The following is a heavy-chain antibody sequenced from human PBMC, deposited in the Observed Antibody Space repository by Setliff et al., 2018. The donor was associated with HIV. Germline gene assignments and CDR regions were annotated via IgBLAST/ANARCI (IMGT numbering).Heavy chain of an antibody. D-gene: IGHD4-17*01. V-gene: IGHV3-30*02. J-gene: IGHJ6*03. CDR2: IRFDGSNQ. CDR3: AKDRATVTIYYYYMDV. CDR1: RFIFSNSG. Sequence: LRLSCAAPRFIFSNSGMHWVRQAPGKGLEWVAFIRFDGSNQYYADSVKGRFTISRDNSKNTLYLQMNSLRTEDTAVYYCAKDRATVTIYYYYMDVWGKGTTVTVSS.